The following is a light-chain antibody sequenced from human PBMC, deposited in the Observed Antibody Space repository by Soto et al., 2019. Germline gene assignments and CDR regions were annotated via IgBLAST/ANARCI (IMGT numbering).Light chain of an antibody. CDR1: QSISSW. CDR2: DAS. Sequence: DIQMTQSPSTLSATAVDRVTITCLASQSISSWLAWYQQKPGKAPKLLIYDASNLESGVPSRFSGSGSGTEFTLTISNLQPDDFATYYCQQYENYWTFGQGTKVDIK. V-gene: IGKV1-5*01. CDR3: QQYENYWT. J-gene: IGKJ1*01.